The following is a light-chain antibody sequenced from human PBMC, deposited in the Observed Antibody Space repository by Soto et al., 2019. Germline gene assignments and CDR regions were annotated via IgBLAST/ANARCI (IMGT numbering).Light chain of an antibody. CDR3: QQTYSAPLT. CDR2: AAS. Sequence: EIQMTQSPSSLSASTGDRVTITCRASQSISSYLNWYQHKPGKAPKLLIYAASSFQSGVPSRFSGSESGTDFTLTISSLQPEDFATYYCQQTYSAPLTFGGGTKVDIK. CDR1: QSISSY. V-gene: IGKV1-39*01. J-gene: IGKJ4*01.